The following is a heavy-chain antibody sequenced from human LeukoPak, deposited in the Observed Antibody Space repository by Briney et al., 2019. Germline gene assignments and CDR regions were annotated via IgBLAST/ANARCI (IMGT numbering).Heavy chain of an antibody. J-gene: IGHJ3*02. V-gene: IGHV4-59*08. CDR3: ARYAKWFGPSAFDI. D-gene: IGHD3-10*01. CDR2: IYYSGST. Sequence: PSETLSLTCTVSGASISSYYWSWIRQPPGQGLEWIGYIYYSGSTNYNPSLKSRVSISVDTSKNQFSLKLSSVSAADTAVYYCARYAKWFGPSAFDIWGQGTMVTVSS. CDR1: GASISSYY.